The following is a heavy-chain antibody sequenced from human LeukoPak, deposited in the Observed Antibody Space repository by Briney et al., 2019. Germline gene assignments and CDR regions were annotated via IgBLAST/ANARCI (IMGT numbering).Heavy chain of an antibody. CDR3: AREQLRFLEWPKRNYYYYGMDV. Sequence: GGSLRLSCAASGFTFSSYWMSWVRQAPGKRLEWVANIKQDGSEKYYVDSVKGRFTISRDNAKNSLYLQMNSLRAEDTAVYYCAREQLRFLEWPKRNYYYYGMDVWGQGTTVTVSS. V-gene: IGHV3-7*03. J-gene: IGHJ6*02. CDR2: IKQDGSEK. CDR1: GFTFSSYW. D-gene: IGHD3-3*01.